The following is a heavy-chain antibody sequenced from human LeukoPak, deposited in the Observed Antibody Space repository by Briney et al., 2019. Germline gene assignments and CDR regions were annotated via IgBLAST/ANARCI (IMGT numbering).Heavy chain of an antibody. CDR3: ARDGYDSSPLDAFDI. D-gene: IGHD3-22*01. V-gene: IGHV4-31*03. Sequence: PSQTLSLTCTVSGGSISSGGYYWSWIRQHPGKGLEWIGSIYYSGSTYYNPSLKSRVTISVDTSKNQFSLKLSSVTAADTAVYYCARDGYDSSPLDAFDIWGQGTMVTVSS. J-gene: IGHJ3*02. CDR1: GGSISSGGYY. CDR2: IYYSGST.